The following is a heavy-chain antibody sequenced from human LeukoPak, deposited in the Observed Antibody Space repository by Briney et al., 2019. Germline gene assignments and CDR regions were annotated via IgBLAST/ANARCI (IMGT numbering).Heavy chain of an antibody. J-gene: IGHJ4*02. CDR2: INHSGST. CDR1: GGSLSGYY. CDR3: ARALTLDY. V-gene: IGHV4-34*01. Sequence: SETLSLTCAAYGGSLSGYYWSWIRQPPGKGLEWIGEINHSGSTNYNPSLKSRVTISVDTSKNQFSLKLSSVTAADTAVYYCARALTLDYWGQGTLVTVSS.